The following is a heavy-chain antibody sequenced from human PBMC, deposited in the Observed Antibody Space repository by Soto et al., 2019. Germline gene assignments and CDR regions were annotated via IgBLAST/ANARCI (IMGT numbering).Heavy chain of an antibody. J-gene: IGHJ5*02. CDR1: GDSVSSYSAA. D-gene: IGHD3-10*01. CDR3: VRDRYSSSGWFDP. CDR2: TYYRSRFFS. V-gene: IGHV6-1*01. Sequence: SQTLSLTCAISGDSVSSYSAAWNWIRQPPSGGLEWLGRTYYRSRFFSDYAESVKSRIIINPDTSKNQFSLQLKSVTPEDTAVHYCVRDRYSSSGWFDPWGQGTPVTVSS.